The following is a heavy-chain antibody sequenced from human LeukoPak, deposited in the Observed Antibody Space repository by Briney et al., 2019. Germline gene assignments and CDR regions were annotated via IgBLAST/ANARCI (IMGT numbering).Heavy chain of an antibody. CDR3: AKDDIVVVPAYDAFDI. V-gene: IGHV3-23*01. J-gene: IGHJ3*02. Sequence: PGGSLRLSCAASGFTFSSYAMNWVRQAPGKGLEWVSAISGSGGSTYYADSVKGRFTISRDNSKNTLYLQMNSLRAEDTAVYYCAKDDIVVVPAYDAFDIWGQGTMVTVSS. CDR1: GFTFSSYA. CDR2: ISGSGGST. D-gene: IGHD2-2*01.